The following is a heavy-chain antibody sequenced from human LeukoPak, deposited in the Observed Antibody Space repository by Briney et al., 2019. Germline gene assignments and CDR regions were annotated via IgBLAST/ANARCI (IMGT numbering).Heavy chain of an antibody. J-gene: IGHJ3*02. CDR2: INPNSGGT. CDR1: GYTFTGYY. D-gene: IGHD3-10*01. V-gene: IGHV1-2*02. Sequence: ASVKVSCKASGYTFTGYYMHWVRQAPGQGLEWMGWINPNSGGTNYEQNFQGRVTMTRDTSISTAYMELSRLRSDDTAVYYCARGAYGSGWEAFDIWGQGTMVTVST. CDR3: ARGAYGSGWEAFDI.